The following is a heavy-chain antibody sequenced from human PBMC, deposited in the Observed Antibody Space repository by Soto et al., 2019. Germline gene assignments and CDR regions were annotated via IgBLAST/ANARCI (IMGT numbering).Heavy chain of an antibody. CDR1: GYTFTSYD. Sequence: QVQLVQSGAEVKKPGASVKVSCKASGYTFTSYDINWVRQATGQGLEWMGWMNPNSGNTGYAQKFQGRVTMTRNASISTAYMELSSLRSEDTAVYYCAFPFSIAALRGAAFDIWGQGTMVTVSS. D-gene: IGHD6-6*01. J-gene: IGHJ3*02. V-gene: IGHV1-8*01. CDR2: MNPNSGNT. CDR3: AFPFSIAALRGAAFDI.